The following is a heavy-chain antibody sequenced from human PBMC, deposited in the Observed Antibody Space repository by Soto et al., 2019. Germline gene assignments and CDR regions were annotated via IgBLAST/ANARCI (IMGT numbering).Heavy chain of an antibody. CDR3: ATIRVRGGPLRFED. CDR2: VLPISGST. V-gene: IGHV1-69*06. Sequence: QVQLVQSGAEVRKPGSSVKVSCKTSGGLISKYSFNWVRQAPGQGLEWMGGVLPISGSTDYAQKFQGRLTITADRSTSTVYMYLSRLRSDDTANYYCATIRVRGGPLRFEDGGQGMLISVSS. CDR1: GGLISKYS. D-gene: IGHD5-12*01. J-gene: IGHJ4*01.